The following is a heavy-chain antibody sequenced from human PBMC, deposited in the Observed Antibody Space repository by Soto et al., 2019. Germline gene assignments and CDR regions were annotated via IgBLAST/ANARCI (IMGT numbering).Heavy chain of an antibody. Sequence: PGGSLRLSCAASGFTFSSYAMHWVRQAPGKGLEWVAVISYDGSNKYYADSVKGRFTISRDNSKNTLYLQMNSLRAEDTAVYYCARGEFDYWGQGTLATVSS. CDR1: GFTFSSYA. J-gene: IGHJ4*02. CDR3: ARGEFDY. CDR2: ISYDGSNK. V-gene: IGHV3-30-3*01.